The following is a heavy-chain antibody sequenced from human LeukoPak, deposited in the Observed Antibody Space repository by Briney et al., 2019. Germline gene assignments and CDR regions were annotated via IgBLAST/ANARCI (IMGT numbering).Heavy chain of an antibody. V-gene: IGHV1-69*01. Sequence: SVKVSCKASGGTFSSYAISWVRQAPGQGLEWMGGIIPVFGTANYAQKFQGRVTIAADESTSTAYMELSSLRSEDTAVYYCAREVREMATIYFDYWGQGTLVTVSS. CDR1: GGTFSSYA. D-gene: IGHD5-24*01. J-gene: IGHJ4*02. CDR2: IIPVFGTA. CDR3: AREVREMATIYFDY.